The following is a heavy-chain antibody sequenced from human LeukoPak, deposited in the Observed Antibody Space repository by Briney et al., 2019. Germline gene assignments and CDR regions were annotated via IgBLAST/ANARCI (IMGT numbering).Heavy chain of an antibody. CDR3: ARHGTPAAACSVFDI. J-gene: IGHJ3*02. CDR1: GYRFSDYW. CDR2: IYPSDSHN. D-gene: IGHD6-13*01. Sequence: GESLKISCKGSGYRFSDYWIGWVRQMPGKGLEWMGVIYPSDSHNKYSPSFQGQVTISADKSINTAHLQWSSLKASDTAMYYCARHGTPAAACSVFDIWGQGTMVTVSS. V-gene: IGHV5-51*01.